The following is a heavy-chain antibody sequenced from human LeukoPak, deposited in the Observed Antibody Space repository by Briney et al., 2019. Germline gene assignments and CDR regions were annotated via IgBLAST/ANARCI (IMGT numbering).Heavy chain of an antibody. CDR3: AKDVFELYDIYDH. CDR1: GFTFSNYA. V-gene: IGHV3-23*01. CDR2: ISGNGGST. Sequence: GGSLRLSCTASGFTFSNYAMSWVRQAPGKGLEWVSAISGNGGSTFDADSVKGRFTISRDNSKNTLYLQMNSLRAEDTAIYYCAKDVFELYDIYDHWGQGTLVTVSS. D-gene: IGHD3-9*01. J-gene: IGHJ4*02.